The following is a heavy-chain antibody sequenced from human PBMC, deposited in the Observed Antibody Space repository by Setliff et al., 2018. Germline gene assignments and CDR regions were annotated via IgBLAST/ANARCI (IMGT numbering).Heavy chain of an antibody. V-gene: IGHV3-48*01. CDR2: ISSRSNTI. J-gene: IGHJ6*03. D-gene: IGHD3-22*01. CDR1: GFTFSTYS. Sequence: GGSLRLSCAASGFTFSTYSINWVRQAPGKGLEWIAYISSRSNTIYYADSVKGRFTISRDNAKNSLYLQLNSLRAEDTAVYYCATNPRKGRSGGYYYNDTYYFYMDVWGKGTTVTVSS. CDR3: ATNPRKGRSGGYYYNDTYYFYMDV.